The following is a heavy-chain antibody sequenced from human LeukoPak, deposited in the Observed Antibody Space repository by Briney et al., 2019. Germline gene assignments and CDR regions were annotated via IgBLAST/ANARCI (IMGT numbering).Heavy chain of an antibody. CDR3: AKEDGDTAEYFQH. CDR1: GFTFSSYG. D-gene: IGHD4-17*01. V-gene: IGHV3-30*18. J-gene: IGHJ1*01. CDR2: ISYDGSNK. Sequence: PGGSLRLSCAASGFTFSSYGMHWVRQAPGKGLEWVAVISYDGSNKYYADSVKGRFTISRDNSKNTLYLQMNSLRAEDTAVYYCAKEDGDTAEYFQHWGQGTLVTVSS.